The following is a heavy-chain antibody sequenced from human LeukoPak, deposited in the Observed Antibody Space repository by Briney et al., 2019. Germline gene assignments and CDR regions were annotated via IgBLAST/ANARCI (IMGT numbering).Heavy chain of an antibody. CDR1: GYTFTSYG. D-gene: IGHD2-2*01. CDR3: ARDLDIVVVIAALRHYGLDV. J-gene: IGHJ6*02. CDR2: ISPYNGNT. V-gene: IGHV1-18*01. Sequence: GASVKVSCKASGYTFTSYGISWVRQAPGQGLEWMGWISPYNGNTNYALRFQGRVTMTTETSTSTAYMELRSLRSDDTAVYYCARDLDIVVVIAALRHYGLDVWGQGTTVTVSS.